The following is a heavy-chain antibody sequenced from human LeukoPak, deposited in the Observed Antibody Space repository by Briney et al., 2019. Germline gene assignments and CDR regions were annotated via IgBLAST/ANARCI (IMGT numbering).Heavy chain of an antibody. J-gene: IGHJ6*03. CDR1: GGSISSTSYY. CDR2: IYYSGGT. Sequence: SETLSLTCTVSGGSISSTSYYWGWIRQPPGKGLEWIGSIYYSGGTYYNPSLKSRVTISVDTSKNQFSLKLSSVTAADTAVYYCARPIQESSYYYYYMDVWGKGTTVTVSS. D-gene: IGHD5-18*01. V-gene: IGHV4-39*01. CDR3: ARPIQESSYYYYYMDV.